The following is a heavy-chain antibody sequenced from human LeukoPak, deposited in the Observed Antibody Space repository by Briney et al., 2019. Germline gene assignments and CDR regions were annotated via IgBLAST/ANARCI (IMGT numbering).Heavy chain of an antibody. CDR3: ARFRGGLMYSGSYFDY. CDR1: GGSFSGYY. J-gene: IGHJ4*02. Sequence: PSETLSLTCAVYGGSFSGYYWSWIRQPPGKGLEWIGEINHSGSTNYNPSLKSRVTISVDTSKNQFSLKLSSVTAADTAVYYCARFRGGLMYSGSYFDYWGQGTLVTVSS. D-gene: IGHD1-26*01. V-gene: IGHV4-34*01. CDR2: INHSGST.